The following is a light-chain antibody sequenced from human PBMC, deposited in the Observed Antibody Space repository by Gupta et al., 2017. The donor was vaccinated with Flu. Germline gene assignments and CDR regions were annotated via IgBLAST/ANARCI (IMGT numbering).Light chain of an antibody. Sequence: VTLSPGERATLSCRARQSLGRYFDWSKNNPSQGPRPLIFDASSRAKATSTSSNGSGDGSETKLTITSSGLEDFDVYYCQQRTDRHRHHTFGEGTKLEIK. CDR1: QSLGRY. J-gene: IGKJ2*01. CDR2: DAS. V-gene: IGKV3D-11*02. CDR3: QQRTDRHRHHT.